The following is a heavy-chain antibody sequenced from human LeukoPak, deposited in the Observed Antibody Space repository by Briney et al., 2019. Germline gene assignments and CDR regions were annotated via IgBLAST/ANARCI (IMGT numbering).Heavy chain of an antibody. CDR2: INHSGST. Sequence: SETLSLTCAVYGGSFSGYYWSWIRQPPGKGLEWIGEINHSGSTNYNPSLKSRVTISVDTSENQFSLKLSSVTAADTAVYYCARRHYDFWSKWFDPWGQGTLVTVSS. J-gene: IGHJ5*02. V-gene: IGHV4-34*01. D-gene: IGHD3-3*01. CDR3: ARRHYDFWSKWFDP. CDR1: GGSFSGYY.